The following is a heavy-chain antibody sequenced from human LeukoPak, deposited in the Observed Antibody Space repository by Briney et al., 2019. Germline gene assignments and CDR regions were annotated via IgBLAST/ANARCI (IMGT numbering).Heavy chain of an antibody. D-gene: IGHD1-26*01. V-gene: IGHV3-23*01. CDR2: ISSSGSGGNT. CDR3: AKDRTVGASYWYFDL. Sequence: GGSLRLSCAASGVTLSSYAMSWARQAPGKGLEWVSGISSSGSGGNTYYADSVKGRFTISRDSSKSTLFLHMNTLRAENTAIYHCAKDRTVGASYWYFDLWGRGTLVTVSS. CDR1: GVTLSSYA. J-gene: IGHJ2*01.